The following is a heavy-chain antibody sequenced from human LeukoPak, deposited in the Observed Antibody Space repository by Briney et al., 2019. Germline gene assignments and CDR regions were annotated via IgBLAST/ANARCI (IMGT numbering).Heavy chain of an antibody. CDR2: IYYSGST. Sequence: PSETLSLTCTVSGGSISHYFWSWIRQPPGKPLEWIGYIYYSGSTNYNPPLKSRLTISVDTSKDQFSLKLSSVTAADTAVYYCAKTVAGYWYFDLWGRGTLVTASS. D-gene: IGHD6-19*01. J-gene: IGHJ2*01. CDR3: AKTVAGYWYFDL. CDR1: GGSISHYF. V-gene: IGHV4-59*08.